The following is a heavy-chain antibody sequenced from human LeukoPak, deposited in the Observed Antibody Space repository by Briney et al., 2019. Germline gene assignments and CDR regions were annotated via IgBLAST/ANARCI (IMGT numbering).Heavy chain of an antibody. J-gene: IGHJ4*02. Sequence: SQTLSLTCAVSSGSISSGAYYWSWLRQHPGKGLEWIGYIYYSGSTYYNPSLKSRVTISVDTSKNQFSLKLSSVTAADTAVYYCARGVRWLQLSYFDYWGQGTLVTVSS. CDR1: SGSISSGAYY. V-gene: IGHV4-31*11. D-gene: IGHD5-24*01. CDR3: ARGVRWLQLSYFDY. CDR2: IYYSGST.